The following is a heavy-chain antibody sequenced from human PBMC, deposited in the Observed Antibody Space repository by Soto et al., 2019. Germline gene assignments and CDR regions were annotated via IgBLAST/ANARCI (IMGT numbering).Heavy chain of an antibody. CDR1: GGSFSGYC. J-gene: IGHJ5*02. D-gene: IGHD3-3*01. CDR3: ARAGTIFGVVITLAFDP. V-gene: IGHV4-34*01. CDR2: INHSGST. Sequence: SETLSLTCAVYGGSFSGYCWSWIRQPPGKGLEWIGEINHSGSTNYNPSLKSRVTISVDTSKNQFSLKLSSVTAADTAVYYCARAGTIFGVVITLAFDPWGQGTLVTVSS.